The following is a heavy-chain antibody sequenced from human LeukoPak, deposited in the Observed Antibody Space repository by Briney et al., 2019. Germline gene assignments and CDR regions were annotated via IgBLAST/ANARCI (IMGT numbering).Heavy chain of an antibody. J-gene: IGHJ4*02. CDR1: GASISSSSYY. D-gene: IGHD2-2*01. CDR3: ARGRVVVPAARGAYGY. CDR2: IYYSGST. Sequence: SETLSLTCTVSGASISSSSYYWGWIRQPPGKGLEWIGSIYYSGSTYYNPSLKSRVTISVDTSKNQFSLRLSSVTAADTAVYYCARGRVVVPAARGAYGYWGQGTLVTVSS. V-gene: IGHV4-39*01.